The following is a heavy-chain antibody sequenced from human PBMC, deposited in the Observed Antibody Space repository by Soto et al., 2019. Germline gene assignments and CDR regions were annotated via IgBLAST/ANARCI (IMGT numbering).Heavy chain of an antibody. CDR1: GFTFDDYA. J-gene: IGHJ4*02. V-gene: IGHV3-9*01. D-gene: IGHD2-2*01. CDR3: AKDPHSSTSCYFDY. Sequence: GGSLRLSCAASGFTFDDYAMHWVRQAPGKGLEWVSGISWNSGSIGYADSVKGRFTISRDNAKNSLYLQMNSLRAEDTALYYCAKDPHSSTSCYFDYWGQGTLVTVSS. CDR2: ISWNSGSI.